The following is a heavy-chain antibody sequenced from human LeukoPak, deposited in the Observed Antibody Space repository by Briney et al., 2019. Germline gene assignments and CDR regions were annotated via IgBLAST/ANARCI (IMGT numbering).Heavy chain of an antibody. D-gene: IGHD2-2*01. J-gene: IGHJ5*02. CDR3: ARADCSSSTCYLRRSWFDP. Sequence: GGSLRLFCAASGFTLSNYDMNWVRQAPGKGPEWVSSISTSSRYIYYKDSVRGRFTISRDDAKNSLYLEMNSLRAEDTAVYYCARADCSSSTCYLRRSWFDPWGQGTLVTVSS. CDR1: GFTLSNYD. CDR2: ISTSSRYI. V-gene: IGHV3-21*01.